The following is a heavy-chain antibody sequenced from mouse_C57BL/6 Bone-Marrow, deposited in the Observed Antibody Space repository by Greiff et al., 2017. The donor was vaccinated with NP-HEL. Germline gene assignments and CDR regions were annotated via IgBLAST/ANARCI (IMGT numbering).Heavy chain of an antibody. Sequence: EVKLVESGGDLVKPGGSLKLSCAASGFTFSSYGMSWVRQTPDKRLEWVATISSGGSYTYYPDSVKGRFTISRDNAKNTLYLQMSSLKSEDTAMYYCARLLLYFDVWGTGTTVTVSS. D-gene: IGHD1-1*02. V-gene: IGHV5-6*02. CDR2: ISSGGSYT. CDR3: ARLLLYFDV. J-gene: IGHJ1*03. CDR1: GFTFSSYG.